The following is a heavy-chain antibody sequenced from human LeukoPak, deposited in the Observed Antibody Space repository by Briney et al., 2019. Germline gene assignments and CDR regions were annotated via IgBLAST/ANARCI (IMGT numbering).Heavy chain of an antibody. CDR1: GYTFAGYY. CDR2: INPNSGGT. Sequence: GASVKVSCKASGYTFAGYYMHWVRQAPGQGLEWMGWINPNSGGTNYAQKFQGRVTMTRDTSISTAYMELSRLRSDDTAVYYCANGEGSSTSWSWFDPWGQGTLVTVSS. CDR3: ANGEGSSTSWSWFDP. J-gene: IGHJ5*02. D-gene: IGHD2-2*01. V-gene: IGHV1-2*02.